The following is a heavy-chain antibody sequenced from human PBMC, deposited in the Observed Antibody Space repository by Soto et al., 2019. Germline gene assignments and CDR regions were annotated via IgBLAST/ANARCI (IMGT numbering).Heavy chain of an antibody. Sequence: ETLSLTCTVSGGSISSSSYYWAWVRQPPGKGLEWIGSIYYSGSTYYNPSLKSRVTISVDTSKNQFSLKLSSVTAADTAVYYCAIYDSSGSRGFQHWGQGTLVTVSS. J-gene: IGHJ1*01. CDR3: AIYDSSGSRGFQH. V-gene: IGHV4-39*07. CDR2: IYYSGST. CDR1: GGSISSSSYY. D-gene: IGHD3-22*01.